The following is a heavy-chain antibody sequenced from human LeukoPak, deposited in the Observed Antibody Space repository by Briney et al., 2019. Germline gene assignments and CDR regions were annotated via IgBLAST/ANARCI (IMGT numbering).Heavy chain of an antibody. CDR1: GYTFTSYY. J-gene: IGHJ4*02. V-gene: IGHV1-46*01. D-gene: IGHD2-2*01. CDR2: INPSGGST. Sequence: GASVKVSCKASGYTFTSYYMHWVRQAPGQGLEWMGIINPSGGSTSYAQKFQGRVTMTRDTSTSTVYMELSSLRSEDTAVYYCARPYCSSTSCSFFEYWGQGTLVTVSS. CDR3: ARPYCSSTSCSFFEY.